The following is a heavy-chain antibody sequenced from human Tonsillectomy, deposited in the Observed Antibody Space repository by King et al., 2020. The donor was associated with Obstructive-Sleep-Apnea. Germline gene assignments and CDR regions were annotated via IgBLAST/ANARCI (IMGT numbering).Heavy chain of an antibody. V-gene: IGHV3-7*03. CDR3: ARPHSSSSGVGWFDP. Sequence: VQLVESGGGLVQPGGSLRLSCAAAGITFSSSWMSWVRQAPGKGREWVANIKHDGSEKYYVDSVKGRFAISRDNARNSLYLQMNSLRADDTAVYYCARPHSSSSGVGWFDPWGQGTLVTVSS. CDR1: GITFSSSW. J-gene: IGHJ5*02. D-gene: IGHD6-6*01. CDR2: IKHDGSEK.